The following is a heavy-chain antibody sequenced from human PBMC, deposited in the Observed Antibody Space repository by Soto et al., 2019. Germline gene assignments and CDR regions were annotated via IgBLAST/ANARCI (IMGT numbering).Heavy chain of an antibody. Sequence: SRVLYCAACGFTFSSHPMHWVRHSPGKGLEHVAVINQEGDTTEYADSVKGRFTISRDNSKNTLFLQLGSVRDDDMAVYYCARDAAGHGGNSLLGDQWGQGT. CDR2: INQEGDTT. J-gene: IGHJ1*01. CDR1: GFTFSSHP. V-gene: IGHV3-64*02. D-gene: IGHD6-25*01. CDR3: ARDAAGHGGNSLLGDQ.